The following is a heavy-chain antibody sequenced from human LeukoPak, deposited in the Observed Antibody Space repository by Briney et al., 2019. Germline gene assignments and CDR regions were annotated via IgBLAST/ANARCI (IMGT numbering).Heavy chain of an antibody. D-gene: IGHD6-13*01. V-gene: IGHV3-21*01. CDR2: ISSSGNDM. CDR3: ARDQKAAAGPLDY. CDR1: GFTFSSYS. Sequence: GGSLRLSCAASGFTFSSYSMNWVRQAPGKGLEWVSSISSSGNDMYYADSVKGRFTISRDNAKNSLYLQMNSLRAEDTAVYYCARDQKAAAGPLDYWGQGTLVTVSS. J-gene: IGHJ4*02.